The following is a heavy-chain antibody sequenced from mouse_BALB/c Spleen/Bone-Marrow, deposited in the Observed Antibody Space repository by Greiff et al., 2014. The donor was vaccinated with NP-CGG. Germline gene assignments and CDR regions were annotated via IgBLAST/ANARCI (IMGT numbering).Heavy chain of an antibody. Sequence: LQESGPELVKPGASVKISCKASGYAFGSSWMNWVKQRPGQGLEWIGRIYPGDGDTNYNGKFKGKATLTADKSSSTAYMQLSSLTSVDSAVYFCARDYGSSYGGVDYWGQGTTLTVSS. V-gene: IGHV1-82*01. D-gene: IGHD1-1*01. J-gene: IGHJ2*01. CDR1: GYAFGSSW. CDR3: ARDYGSSYGGVDY. CDR2: IYPGDGDT.